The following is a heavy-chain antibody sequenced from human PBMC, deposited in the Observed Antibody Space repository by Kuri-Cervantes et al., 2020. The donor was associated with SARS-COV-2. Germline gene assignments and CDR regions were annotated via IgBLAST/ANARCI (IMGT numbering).Heavy chain of an antibody. CDR3: ARGIAAAGYDY. Sequence: SETLSLTCSVSGGAIDGFYWSWIRQSPGKGLEWIGYISYTGSTSYNPSLKSRVTISVDTSKNQFSLKLSSVTAADTAVYYCARGIAAAGYDYWGQGTLVTVSS. CDR2: ISYTGST. J-gene: IGHJ4*02. CDR1: GGAIDGFY. V-gene: IGHV4-59*01. D-gene: IGHD6-13*01.